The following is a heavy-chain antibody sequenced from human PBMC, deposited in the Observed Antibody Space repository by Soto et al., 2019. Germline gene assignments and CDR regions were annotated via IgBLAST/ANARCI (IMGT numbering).Heavy chain of an antibody. CDR2: INPSGGST. CDR3: ARDGGIAAGNYYYYGMDV. CDR1: GYTFTSYY. V-gene: IGHV1-46*01. Sequence: ASVKVSCEASGYTFTSYYMHWVRQAPGQGLEWMGIINPSGGSTSYAQKFQGRVTMTRDTSTSTVYMELSSLRSEDTAVYYCARDGGIAAGNYYYYGMDVWGQGTTVTVSS. D-gene: IGHD6-13*01. J-gene: IGHJ6*02.